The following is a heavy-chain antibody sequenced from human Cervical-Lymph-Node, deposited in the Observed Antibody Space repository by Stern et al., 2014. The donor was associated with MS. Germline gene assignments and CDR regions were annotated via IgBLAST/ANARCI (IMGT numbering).Heavy chain of an antibody. J-gene: IGHJ5*02. CDR1: RGTFSDNA. Sequence: QVQLGQSGAEVKKPGSSVKVSCKLFRGTFSDNAISWVRQAPGQGLEWMGGIIPIFGSTDYAQKFQGRVTITADESTNTVYMELSSLRSEDTAVYYCARGAYCGGDCYWGWFDPWGQGTLVTVSS. CDR2: IIPIFGST. CDR3: ARGAYCGGDCYWGWFDP. V-gene: IGHV1-69*01. D-gene: IGHD2-21*02.